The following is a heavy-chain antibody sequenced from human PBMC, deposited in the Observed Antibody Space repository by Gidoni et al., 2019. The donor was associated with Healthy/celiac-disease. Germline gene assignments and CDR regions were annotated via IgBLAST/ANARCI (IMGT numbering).Heavy chain of an antibody. CDR2: IYYSGST. Sequence: QLQLQVSGPGLVKPSETLSLTCTVSGGSISSSSYYCVWIRQPPGKGLEWIGSIYYSGSTYYNPSLQSRVTISVDTSKNQFSLKLSSVTAADTAVYYCANYLVSRGWFDPWGQGTLVTVSS. J-gene: IGHJ5*02. D-gene: IGHD3-10*01. CDR1: GGSISSSSYY. CDR3: ANYLVSRGWFDP. V-gene: IGHV4-39*01.